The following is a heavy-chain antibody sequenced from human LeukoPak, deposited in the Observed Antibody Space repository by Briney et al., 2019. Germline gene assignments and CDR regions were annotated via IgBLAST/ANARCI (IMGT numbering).Heavy chain of an antibody. CDR1: GYTFTDYY. J-gene: IGHJ4*02. CDR2: INPSGGST. D-gene: IGHD6-19*01. V-gene: IGHV1-46*01. Sequence: VASVKVSCKASGYTFTDYYMHWVRQAPGQGLEWMGIINPSGGSTSYAQKFQGRVTMTRDMSTSTVYMELSSLRSEDTAVYYCARDPGSSGWYGNWGQGTLVTVSS. CDR3: ARDPGSSGWYGN.